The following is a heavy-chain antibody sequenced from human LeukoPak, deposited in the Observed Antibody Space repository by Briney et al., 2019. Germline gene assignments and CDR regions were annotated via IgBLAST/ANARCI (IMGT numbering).Heavy chain of an antibody. Sequence: ASETLSLTCTVSGGSISSYYWSWIRQPPGKGLEWIGYIYYSGSTNYRPSLKSRVTISVDTSKNQFSLKLSSVTAADTAVYYCARHVVVAFNDAFDIWGQGTMVTVSS. D-gene: IGHD2-15*01. J-gene: IGHJ3*02. CDR1: GGSISSYY. CDR3: ARHVVVAFNDAFDI. V-gene: IGHV4-59*01. CDR2: IYYSGST.